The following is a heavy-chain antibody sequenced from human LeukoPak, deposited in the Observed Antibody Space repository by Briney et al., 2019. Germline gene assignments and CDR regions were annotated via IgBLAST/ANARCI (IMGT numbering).Heavy chain of an antibody. D-gene: IGHD5-18*01. CDR1: GFTFSSYG. Sequence: RSGGSLGLSCAASGFTFSSYGMHWVRQAPGKGLEWVAVISYDGSNKYYADSVKGRFTISRDNSKNTLYLQMNSLRAEDTAVYYCARVRGIQLWLLNYWGQGTLVTVSS. J-gene: IGHJ4*02. V-gene: IGHV3-30*03. CDR2: ISYDGSNK. CDR3: ARVRGIQLWLLNY.